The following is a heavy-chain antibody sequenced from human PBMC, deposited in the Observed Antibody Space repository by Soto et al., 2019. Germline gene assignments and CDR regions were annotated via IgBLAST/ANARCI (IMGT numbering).Heavy chain of an antibody. J-gene: IGHJ5*02. Sequence: PGGSLRLSCAASGFTFSSYEMNWVRQAPGKGLEWVSYISSSGITIYYADSVKGRFTISRDNAKNSLYLQMNSLRAEDTAVYYCASQGAYYDFWSGYSEWFDPWGQGTMLT. CDR2: ISSSGITI. CDR3: ASQGAYYDFWSGYSEWFDP. V-gene: IGHV3-48*03. CDR1: GFTFSSYE. D-gene: IGHD3-3*01.